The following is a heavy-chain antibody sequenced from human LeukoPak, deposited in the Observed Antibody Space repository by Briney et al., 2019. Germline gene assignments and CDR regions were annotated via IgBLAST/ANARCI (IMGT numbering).Heavy chain of an antibody. Sequence: LRLSXXXXXSIFXXXSMNWVRQAPGKGLEWLSYISSNGNVIYYADSVKGRFTISRDNAKNSLYLQMNSLRDEDTAVYYCARVYSSGWYGYWGQGTLVTVSS. V-gene: IGHV3-48*02. CDR2: ISSNGNVI. CDR3: ARVYSSGWYGY. CDR1: XSIFXXXS. D-gene: IGHD6-19*01. J-gene: IGHJ4*02.